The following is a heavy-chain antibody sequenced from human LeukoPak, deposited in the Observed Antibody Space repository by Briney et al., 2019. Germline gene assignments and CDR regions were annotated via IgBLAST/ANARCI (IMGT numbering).Heavy chain of an antibody. CDR2: VYGSGST. V-gene: IGHV4-4*07. CDR1: GCSLSSYY. J-gene: IGHJ4*02. CDR3: ARDGAATFSDY. Sequence: SETLSLTRIVCGCSLSSYYWRWTRQSAAKGLAYIGRVYGSGSTDYSPSVKSRVTMSVDTSKNQFSLKLTSVTAADTAIYYCARDGAATFSDYCGQGTLVTVSS. D-gene: IGHD1-26*01.